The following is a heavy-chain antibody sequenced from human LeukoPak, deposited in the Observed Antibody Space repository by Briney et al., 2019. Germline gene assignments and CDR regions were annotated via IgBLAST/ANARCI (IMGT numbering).Heavy chain of an antibody. Sequence: GGSLRLSCATSGFTFSNHAMHWVRQASGKGLEWVSAIGTAGDTFYPGSVKGRFTISRENAKNSLSLQMNSLRAEDTAVYYCAKDYSSSWYYFDYWGQGTLVTVSS. CDR2: IGTAGDT. CDR1: GFTFSNHA. J-gene: IGHJ4*02. V-gene: IGHV3-13*01. CDR3: AKDYSSSWYYFDY. D-gene: IGHD6-13*01.